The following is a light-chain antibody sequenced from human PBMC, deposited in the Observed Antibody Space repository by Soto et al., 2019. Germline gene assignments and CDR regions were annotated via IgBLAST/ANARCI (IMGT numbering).Light chain of an antibody. CDR3: QQYVL. Sequence: DIQMTQSPSSLSASVGDRVTITCQASQDISNYLNWYQQKPGKAPKLLIYDASNLETGVPSRFSGSGSGTDFTFTISSLQPEDIAIYYCQQYVLFGQGTKLEIK. J-gene: IGKJ2*01. CDR2: DAS. V-gene: IGKV1-33*01. CDR1: QDISNY.